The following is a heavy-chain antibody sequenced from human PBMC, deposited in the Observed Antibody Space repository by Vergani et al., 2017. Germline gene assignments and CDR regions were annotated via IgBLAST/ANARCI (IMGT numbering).Heavy chain of an antibody. V-gene: IGHV1-69*02. D-gene: IGHD3-10*01. J-gene: IGHJ3*02. CDR1: GGTFSSYT. CDR3: ARGAEDSDGSGNDI. Sequence: QVQLVQSGAEVKKPGSSVKVSCKASGGTFSSYTISWVRQAPGQGLEWMGRIIPILGIANYAQKFQGRVTVTADKSTSTAYMELSSVTAADTAVYYCARGAEDSDGSGNDIWGQGTMVTVSS. CDR2: IIPILGIA.